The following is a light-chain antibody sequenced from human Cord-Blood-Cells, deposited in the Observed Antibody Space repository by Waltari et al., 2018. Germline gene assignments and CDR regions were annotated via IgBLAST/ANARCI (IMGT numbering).Light chain of an antibody. V-gene: IGLV1-47*01. CDR2: RNN. CDR1: SFNIGSNY. Sequence: QSVLTQPPSASGTPGQRVTISCAGSSFNIGSNYVYWYQQHPGKAPELLIYRNNQRPSGVPARFSGTKSGTSASLAISGLRSEDEADYYWAAWDDSLSGYVFGTGTKVTVL. J-gene: IGLJ1*01. CDR3: AAWDDSLSGYV.